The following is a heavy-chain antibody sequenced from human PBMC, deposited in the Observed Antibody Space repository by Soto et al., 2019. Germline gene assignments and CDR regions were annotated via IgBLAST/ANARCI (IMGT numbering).Heavy chain of an antibody. V-gene: IGHV4-61*01. D-gene: IGHD7-27*01. CDR2: IYYSGST. Sequence: QVQLQESGPGLVKPSETLSLTCTVSGGSVSSGSYYWSWIRQPPGKGLEWIGYIYYSGSTNYNPPLKSRVTIAVDTSKNQFSLKLSSVTAADTAVYYCARITGDRETYYFDDWGQGTLVTVSS. J-gene: IGHJ4*02. CDR1: GGSVSSGSYY. CDR3: ARITGDRETYYFDD.